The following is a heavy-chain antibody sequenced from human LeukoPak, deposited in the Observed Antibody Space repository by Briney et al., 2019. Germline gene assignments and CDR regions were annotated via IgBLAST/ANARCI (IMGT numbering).Heavy chain of an antibody. Sequence: PGGPLRLSCAASGFTFSSYGMHWVRQAPGKGLEWVGRIKSKTDGGTTDYAAPVKGRFTISRDDSKNTLYLQMNSLKTEDTAVYYCTTDLRLGTHYYYDSSNIEYWGQGTLVTVSS. CDR2: IKSKTDGGTT. CDR1: GFTFSSYG. V-gene: IGHV3-15*01. CDR3: TTDLRLGTHYYYDSSNIEY. J-gene: IGHJ4*02. D-gene: IGHD3-22*01.